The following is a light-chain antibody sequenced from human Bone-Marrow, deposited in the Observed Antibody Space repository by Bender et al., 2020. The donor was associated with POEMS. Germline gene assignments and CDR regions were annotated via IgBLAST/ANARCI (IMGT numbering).Light chain of an antibody. CDR3: SSFTRSGSLL. CDR2: QVR. V-gene: IGLV2-14*01. CDR1: TDDIAYYWY. J-gene: IGLJ2*01. Sequence: QSALTQPASVSGSPGQSITISCSGSTDDIAYYWYVSRYQHLPGKVPQLVLYQVRRRPSGVSSRFSGSKSPNTAFLTISGLQAEDEAHYYCSSFTRSGSLLFGGGT.